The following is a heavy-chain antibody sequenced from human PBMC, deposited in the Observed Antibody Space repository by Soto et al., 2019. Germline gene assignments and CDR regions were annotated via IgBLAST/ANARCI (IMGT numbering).Heavy chain of an antibody. CDR2: INHSGST. V-gene: IGHV4-34*01. J-gene: IGHJ4*02. Sequence: PSETLSLTCAVYGGSFSCYYWSWIRQPPGKGLEWIGEINHSGSTNYNPSLKSRVTISVDTSKNQFSLKLSSVTAADTAVYYCARQYYYDSSGYPRGYFDYWGQGTLVTVSS. CDR1: GGSFSCYY. D-gene: IGHD3-22*01. CDR3: ARQYYYDSSGYPRGYFDY.